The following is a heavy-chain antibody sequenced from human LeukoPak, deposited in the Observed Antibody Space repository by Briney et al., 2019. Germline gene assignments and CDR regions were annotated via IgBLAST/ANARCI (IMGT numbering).Heavy chain of an antibody. CDR3: ARNYD. V-gene: IGHV3-48*03. CDR2: ISSSGSNI. CDR1: GFTFSNYE. D-gene: IGHD3-16*01. J-gene: IGHJ4*02. Sequence: GGSLRLSCAGYGFTFSNYEMNWVRQAPGKGLEWLSYISSSGSNIKYADSVKGRFTISRDNAKNSLFLQMDSLRAEDTAVYYCARNYDWGQGTLVTVSS.